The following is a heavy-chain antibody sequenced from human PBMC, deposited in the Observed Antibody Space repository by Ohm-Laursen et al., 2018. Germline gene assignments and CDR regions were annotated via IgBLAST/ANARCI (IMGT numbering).Heavy chain of an antibody. D-gene: IGHD1-26*01. V-gene: IGHV3-30*18. CDR1: GFSLRDYA. CDR2: ISNDGNEK. Sequence: SSLRLSCTASGFSLRDYAMHWVRQGPGKGLQWVAVISNDGNEKFYADSVKGRFTISRDISKNTLFLQINSLRLEHTAVYYCAKDGEQLAQYYFEDWGQGTPVTVSS. CDR3: AKDGEQLAQYYFED. J-gene: IGHJ4*02.